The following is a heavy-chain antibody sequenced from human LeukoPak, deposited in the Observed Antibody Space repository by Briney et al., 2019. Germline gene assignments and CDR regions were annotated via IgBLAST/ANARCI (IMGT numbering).Heavy chain of an antibody. V-gene: IGHV3-30*04. CDR3: ASIPGIAVANDAFDI. J-gene: IGHJ3*02. CDR2: ISYDGSNK. Sequence: GGSLRLSCAASGFTFSSYAIHWVRQAPGKGLEWVAVISYDGSNKYYADSVKGRFTISRDNSKNTLYLQMHSLSVEDTAVYYCASIPGIAVANDAFDIWGQGTMVTVSS. D-gene: IGHD6-19*01. CDR1: GFTFSSYA.